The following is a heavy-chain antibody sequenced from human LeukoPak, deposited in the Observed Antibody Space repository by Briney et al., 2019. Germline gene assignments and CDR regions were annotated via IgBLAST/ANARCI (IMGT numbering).Heavy chain of an antibody. V-gene: IGHV3-23*01. CDR2: ISGSGGST. CDR1: GFTFSSYG. CDR3: AKLGGSGWYYGWFDP. D-gene: IGHD6-19*01. Sequence: GGSLRLSCAASGFTFSSYGMSWVRQAPGKGLEWVSAISGSGGSTYYADSVKGRFTISRDNSKNTLYLQMNSLRAEDTAVYYCAKLGGSGWYYGWFDPWGQGTLVTVSS. J-gene: IGHJ5*02.